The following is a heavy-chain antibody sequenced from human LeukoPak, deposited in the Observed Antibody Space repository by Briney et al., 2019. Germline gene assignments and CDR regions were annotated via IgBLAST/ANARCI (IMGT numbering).Heavy chain of an antibody. CDR2: INTDGSTT. CDR1: GFTFSSYW. D-gene: IGHD6-6*01. Sequence: GGSLRLSCAASGFTFSSYWMQWVRHGPGKGVVWGSRINTDGSTTTYAYSVKGRFPVSIDNGNNTLYLQMNSLRADDTTVYYCAREISSSSARAFDYWGQGTLVTVSS. CDR3: AREISSSSARAFDY. V-gene: IGHV3-74*01. J-gene: IGHJ4*02.